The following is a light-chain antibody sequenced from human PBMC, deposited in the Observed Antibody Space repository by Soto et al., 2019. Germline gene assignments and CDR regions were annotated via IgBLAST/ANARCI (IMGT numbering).Light chain of an antibody. Sequence: QSALAQPASVSGSPGQSITISCTGSSSDVGSYNHVSWYQQHPGKAPKLMIYEVSKRPSGVSNRFSGSKSGNTASLTISGLQAEDEADYYCCSYAGSSTFVSGTGTKVTVL. CDR2: EVS. V-gene: IGLV2-23*02. J-gene: IGLJ1*01. CDR1: SSDVGSYNH. CDR3: CSYAGSSTFV.